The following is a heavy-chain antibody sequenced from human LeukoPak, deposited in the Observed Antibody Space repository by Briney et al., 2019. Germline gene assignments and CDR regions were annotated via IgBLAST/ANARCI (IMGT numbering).Heavy chain of an antibody. CDR3: ARDPSTIAVAGTYVY. D-gene: IGHD6-19*01. J-gene: IGHJ4*02. CDR2: INNSGSYI. Sequence: GGSLRLSCAASGFTFTSYSTNWVRQAPGEGLESGSSINNSGSYIYYADSVKGRFTISRDNAKNSLYLQMNSLSAEDTAVYYCARDPSTIAVAGTYVYWGQGTLVTVSS. V-gene: IGHV3-21*01. CDR1: GFTFTSYS.